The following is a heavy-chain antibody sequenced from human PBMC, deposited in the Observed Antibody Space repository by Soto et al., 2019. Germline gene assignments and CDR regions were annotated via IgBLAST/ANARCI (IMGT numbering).Heavy chain of an antibody. CDR2: ISYDGSNK. CDR1: GFTFSSYG. CDR3: AKIPGTGTEGVY. V-gene: IGHV3-30*18. J-gene: IGHJ4*02. Sequence: LRLSCAASGFTFSSYGMHWVRQAPGKGLEWVAVISYDGSNKYYADSVKGRFTISRDNSKNTLYLQMNSLRAEDTAVYYCAKIPGTGTEGVYWGQGTLVTVSS. D-gene: IGHD1-7*01.